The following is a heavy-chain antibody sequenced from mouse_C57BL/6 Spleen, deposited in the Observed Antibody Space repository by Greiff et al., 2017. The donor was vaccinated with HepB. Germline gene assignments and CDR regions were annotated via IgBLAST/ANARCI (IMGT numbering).Heavy chain of an antibody. D-gene: IGHD1-1*01. CDR1: GYTFTSYG. V-gene: IGHV1-81*01. CDR2: IYPRSGNT. J-gene: IGHJ3*01. Sequence: VQLQQSGAELARPGASVKLSCKASGYTFTSYGISWVKQRTGQGLEWIGEIYPRSGNTYYNEKFKGKATLTADKSSSTAYMELRSLTSEDSAVYFCAREGIFDYGSSPAWFAYWGQGTLVTVSA. CDR3: AREGIFDYGSSPAWFAY.